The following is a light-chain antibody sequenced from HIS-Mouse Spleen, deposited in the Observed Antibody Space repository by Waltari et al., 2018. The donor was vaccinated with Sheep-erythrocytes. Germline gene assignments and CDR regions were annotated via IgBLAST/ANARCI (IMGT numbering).Light chain of an antibody. CDR1: SSNIGNNA. V-gene: IGLV1-36*01. J-gene: IGLJ2*01. CDR2: YDD. Sequence: QSVLTQPPSVSEAPRQRVTISCSGSSSNIGNNAVNWYQQLPGKAPKLLIYYDDLRPSGVSGRFSGSKSGTSASLAISGLQSEDEADYYFAAWDDSLNGVVFGGGTKLTVL. CDR3: AAWDDSLNGVV.